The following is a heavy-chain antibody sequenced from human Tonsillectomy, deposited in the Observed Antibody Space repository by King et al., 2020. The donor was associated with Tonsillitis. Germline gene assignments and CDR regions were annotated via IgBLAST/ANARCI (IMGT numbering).Heavy chain of an antibody. CDR3: AKGWVEMDA. CDR1: GVTFSSCA. V-gene: IGHV3-23*04. J-gene: IGHJ4*02. CDR2: ISGSAGGT. D-gene: IGHD5-24*01. Sequence: VQLVESGGGLVQPGGSLRLSCAASGVTFSSCAMTWVRQAPGMRREWVSAISGSAGGTYNAVSVTGRFTISSDNSKNTLYLQMNSLRAEDTAVYYCAKGWVEMDAWGQGTLVTVSS.